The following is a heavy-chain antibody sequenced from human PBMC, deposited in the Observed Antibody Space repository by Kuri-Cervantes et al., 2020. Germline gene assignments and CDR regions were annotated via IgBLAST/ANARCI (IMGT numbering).Heavy chain of an antibody. V-gene: IGHV3-23*01. CDR1: GFTFSSYA. CDR3: ASRVYSNYYFEY. CDR2: ISGSGDTT. J-gene: IGHJ4*02. Sequence: GGSLRLSCAAPGFTFSSYAMSWVRQAPGKGLQWVSAISGSGDTTYYADSVKGRFTISRDNSKNTLYLQMNSLRAEDTAVYYCASRVYSNYYFEYWGQGTLVTVSS. D-gene: IGHD4-11*01.